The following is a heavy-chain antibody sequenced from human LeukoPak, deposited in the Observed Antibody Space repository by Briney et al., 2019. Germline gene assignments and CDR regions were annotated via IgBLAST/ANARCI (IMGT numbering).Heavy chain of an antibody. V-gene: IGHV1-2*02. CDR1: GYTFTGYY. CDR2: INPNSGGT. J-gene: IGHJ5*02. CDR3: ARATGFGVVIKGFDP. D-gene: IGHD3-3*01. Sequence: ASVTVSCKASGYTFTGYYMHWVRQAPGQGLEWMGWINPNSGGTNYAQKFQGRVTMTRDTSISTAYMELSRLKSDDTAVYYCARATGFGVVIKGFDPWGQGTLVTVSS.